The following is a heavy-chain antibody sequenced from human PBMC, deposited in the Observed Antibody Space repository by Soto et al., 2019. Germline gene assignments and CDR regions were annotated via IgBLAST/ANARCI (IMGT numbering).Heavy chain of an antibody. D-gene: IGHD2-8*01. CDR1: GDSLRRGFHH. CDR3: ARGTVYYCPNDKCGFFFDH. Sequence: QVQLQESGSGLLKPSQTLSLDCSVSGDSLRRGFHHWSWIRQTPGKGLQLIGYIDTNGDTHYDPSLRNRLNMSIVTTESRLSLKVTPVTAADTAVYYCARGTVYYCPNDKCGFFFDHWGQGALVTVTS. J-gene: IGHJ4*02. V-gene: IGHV4-31*03. CDR2: IDTNGDT.